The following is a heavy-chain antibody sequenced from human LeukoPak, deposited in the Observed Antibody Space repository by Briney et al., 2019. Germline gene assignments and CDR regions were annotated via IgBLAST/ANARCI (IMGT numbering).Heavy chain of an antibody. CDR1: GFTFSSYS. CDR2: ISSSSSYI. Sequence: GGSLRLSCAASGFTFSSYSMNWVRQAPGKGLEWVSSISSSSSYIYYADSVKGRFTISRDNAKNSLYLQMNSLRAEDTAVYYCARALYYYDSSGYYYGAFDIWGQGTMVTVSS. D-gene: IGHD3-22*01. CDR3: ARALYYYDSSGYYYGAFDI. J-gene: IGHJ3*02. V-gene: IGHV3-21*01.